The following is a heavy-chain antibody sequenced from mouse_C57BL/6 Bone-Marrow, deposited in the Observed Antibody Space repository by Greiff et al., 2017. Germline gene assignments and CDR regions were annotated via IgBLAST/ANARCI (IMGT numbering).Heavy chain of an antibody. V-gene: IGHV5-6*01. J-gene: IGHJ3*01. CDR3: ARRGYYGSSPSY. Sequence: VQLKESGGDLVKPGGSLKLSCAASGFTFSSYGMSWVRQTTDKRLEWVATISSGGSYTYYPDSVKGRFTISRDNAKNTLYLQMSSLKSEDTAMYYCARRGYYGSSPSYWGQGTLVTVSA. D-gene: IGHD1-1*01. CDR2: ISSGGSYT. CDR1: GFTFSSYG.